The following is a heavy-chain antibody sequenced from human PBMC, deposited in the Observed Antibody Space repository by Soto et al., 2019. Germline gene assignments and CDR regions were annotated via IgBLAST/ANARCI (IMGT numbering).Heavy chain of an antibody. CDR2: ISYDGSNK. Sequence: QVQLVESGGGVVQPGRSLRLSCEASGFTFSSYGMHWVRQAPGKGLEWVAVISYDGSNKYYADSVKGRFTISRDNSKNTLYLQMNSLRAEDTAVYYCAKPYSTTYNWFDPWGQGTLVTVSS. J-gene: IGHJ5*02. D-gene: IGHD4-4*01. CDR1: GFTFSSYG. V-gene: IGHV3-30*18. CDR3: AKPYSTTYNWFDP.